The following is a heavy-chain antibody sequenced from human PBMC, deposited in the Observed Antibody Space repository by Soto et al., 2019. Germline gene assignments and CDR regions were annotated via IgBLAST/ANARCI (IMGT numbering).Heavy chain of an antibody. CDR3: ARDSDYGGNSFDA. V-gene: IGHV4-59*01. CDR2: IYYSGST. Sequence: SETLSLTCTVSGGSISSYYWSWIRQPPGKGLEWIGYIYYSGSTNYNPSLKSRVTISVDTSKNQFSLKLSSVTAADTAVYYCARDSDYGGNSFDAWGQGTLVTVSS. J-gene: IGHJ5*02. CDR1: GGSISSYY. D-gene: IGHD4-17*01.